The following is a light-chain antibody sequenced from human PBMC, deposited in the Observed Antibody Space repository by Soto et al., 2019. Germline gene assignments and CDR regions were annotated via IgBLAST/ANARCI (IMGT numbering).Light chain of an antibody. CDR2: GAS. CDR3: QQYGNSPQT. CDR1: HGVSSNY. V-gene: IGKV3-20*01. J-gene: IGKJ2*01. Sequence: EIVLTQSPGTLSLSPGERATLSCRASHGVSSNYLAWYQQKPGQAPRLLIYGASSRATGIPDRFSGSGSGTDFTLTISRLEPEDFAVYYCQQYGNSPQTFGQGTKVEIK.